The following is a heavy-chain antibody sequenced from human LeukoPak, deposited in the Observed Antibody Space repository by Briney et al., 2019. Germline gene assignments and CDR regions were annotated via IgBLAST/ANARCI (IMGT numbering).Heavy chain of an antibody. CDR1: GFTFSSYS. D-gene: IGHD6-19*01. CDR2: ISSSSSTT. J-gene: IGHJ5*02. V-gene: IGHV3-48*01. Sequence: GGSLRLSCAASGFTFSSYSMNWVRQAPGKGLEWVSYISSSSSTTYYADSVKGRFTISRDNAKNSLYLQMNSLRAEDTAVYYCAKGGHSSGWFNWFDPWGQGTLATVSS. CDR3: AKGGHSSGWFNWFDP.